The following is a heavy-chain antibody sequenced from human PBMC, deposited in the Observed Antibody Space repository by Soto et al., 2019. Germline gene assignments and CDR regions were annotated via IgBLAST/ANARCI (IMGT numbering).Heavy chain of an antibody. J-gene: IGHJ6*02. V-gene: IGHV4-59*01. CDR3: ARSSPAAAGRYYYYGMDV. Sequence: SETLSLTWTVSGGSISSYYWSWIRQPPGKGLEWIGYIYYSGSTNYNPSLKSRVTISVDTSKNQFSLKLSSVTAADTAVYYCARSSPAAAGRYYYYGMDVWGQGTTVTVSS. CDR2: IYYSGST. CDR1: GGSISSYY. D-gene: IGHD6-13*01.